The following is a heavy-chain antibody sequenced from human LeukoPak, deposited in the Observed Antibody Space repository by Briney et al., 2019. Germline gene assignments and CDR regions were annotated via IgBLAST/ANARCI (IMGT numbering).Heavy chain of an antibody. Sequence: GGSPRLSCAASGFTFSSYAMSWVRQAPGKGLEWVSAISGSGGSTYYADSVKGRFTISRDNSKNTLYLQMNSLRAEDTAVYYCAKESTVRGVIIMFDYWGQGTLVTVSS. CDR2: ISGSGGST. D-gene: IGHD3-10*01. CDR1: GFTFSSYA. CDR3: AKESTVRGVIIMFDY. J-gene: IGHJ4*02. V-gene: IGHV3-23*01.